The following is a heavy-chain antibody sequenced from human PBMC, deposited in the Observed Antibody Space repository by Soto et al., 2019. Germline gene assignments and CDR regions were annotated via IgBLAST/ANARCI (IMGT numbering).Heavy chain of an antibody. CDR2: IGTAGDT. D-gene: IGHD5-12*01. CDR3: APEVRDYDSSCMYV. V-gene: IGHV3-13*04. Sequence: EVQLVESGGGLVQPGGSLRLSCAASGFTFSSYDMHWVRQATGKGLEWVSAIGTAGDTYYPGSVKGRFTISRENAKNSLHLPITSLSAADTSVYYCAPEVRDYDSSCMYVSGQGTTVTVSS. J-gene: IGHJ6*02. CDR1: GFTFSSYD.